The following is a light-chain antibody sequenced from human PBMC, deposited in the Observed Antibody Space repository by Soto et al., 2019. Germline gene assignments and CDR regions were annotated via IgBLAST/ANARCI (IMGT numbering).Light chain of an antibody. V-gene: IGKV3-15*01. Sequence: EILMTQSPATLSVSPGERATLSCRASQSVSHNLAWYHQKPGQAPRLLFYGASTRAIGTPARFSGSGSGTEFNLTISSLQSEDFAVYYCQQSNNWPYTFGQGTKLEIK. CDR3: QQSNNWPYT. CDR2: GAS. CDR1: QSVSHN. J-gene: IGKJ2*01.